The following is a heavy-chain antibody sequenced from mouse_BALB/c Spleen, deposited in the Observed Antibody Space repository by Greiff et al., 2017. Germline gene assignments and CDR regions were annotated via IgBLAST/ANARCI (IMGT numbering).Heavy chain of an antibody. V-gene: IGHV8-8*01. D-gene: IGHD2-14*01. CDR3: ARIAATYYRYDGFDY. Sequence: QVQLKESGPGILQPSQTLSLTCSFSGFSLSTSGMSVGWIRQPSGKGLEWLAHIWWNDDKYYNPALKSRLTISKDTSNNQVFLKIASVVTADTATYYCARIAATYYRYDGFDYWGQGTTLTVSS. CDR1: GFSLSTSGMS. J-gene: IGHJ2*01. CDR2: IWWNDDK.